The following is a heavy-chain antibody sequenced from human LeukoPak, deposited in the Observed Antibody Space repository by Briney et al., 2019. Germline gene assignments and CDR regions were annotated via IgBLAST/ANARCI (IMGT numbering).Heavy chain of an antibody. CDR2: ISAYNGNT. CDR3: ARDLRDGYNYVYYFDY. CDR1: GYTFTSYG. Sequence: GASVKVSCKASGYTFTSYGISWVRQAPGQGLEWMGWISAYNGNTNYAQKLQGRVTMTTDTSTSTAYMELRSLRSDDTAVYYCARDLRDGYNYVYYFDYWGQGTPVTVSS. V-gene: IGHV1-18*01. J-gene: IGHJ4*02. D-gene: IGHD5-24*01.